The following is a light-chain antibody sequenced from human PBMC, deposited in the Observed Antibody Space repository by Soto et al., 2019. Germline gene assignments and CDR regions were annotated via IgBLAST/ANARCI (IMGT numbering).Light chain of an antibody. CDR3: CSYTTSNTRQIV. J-gene: IGLJ1*01. CDR2: DVS. V-gene: IGLV2-14*03. CDR1: SSDVWGYNY. Sequence: QCARTQPASGSGAPRQSITISCTGTSSDVWGYNYVSWYQHHPGKAPKLMIYDVSNRPSGVSNRFSGSKSGNTASLTISGLQPEDEADYYCCSYTTSNTRQIVFGTGTKVTVL.